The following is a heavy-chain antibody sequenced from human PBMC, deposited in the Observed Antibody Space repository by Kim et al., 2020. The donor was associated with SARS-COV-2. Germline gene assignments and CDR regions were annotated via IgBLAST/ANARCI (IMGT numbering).Heavy chain of an antibody. V-gene: IGHV3-43*02. J-gene: IGHJ4*02. Sequence: GGSLRLSCAASGFTFDDYAMHWVRQAPGKGLEWVSLISGDGGSTYYADSVKGRFTISRDNSKNSLYLQMNSLRTEDTALYYCAKAMDYYDSSGYYNYWGQGTLVTVSS. D-gene: IGHD3-22*01. CDR1: GFTFDDYA. CDR2: ISGDGGST. CDR3: AKAMDYYDSSGYYNY.